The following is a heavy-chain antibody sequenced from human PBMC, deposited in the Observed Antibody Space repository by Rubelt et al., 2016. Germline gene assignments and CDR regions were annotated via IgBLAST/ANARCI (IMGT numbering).Heavy chain of an antibody. J-gene: IGHJ5*02. CDR1: GGTFSSYA. V-gene: IGHV7-4-1*02. Sequence: QVQLAQSGAEVKKPGSSVKVSCKASGGTFSSYAISWVRQAPGQGLEWMGWINTHTGNPTYAQGFTGRFVFSLDTSVSTAYLQISSLKAEDTAVYYCARVIAAREDYNWFDPWGQGTLVTVSS. CDR2: INTHTGNP. CDR3: ARVIAAREDYNWFDP. D-gene: IGHD6-6*01.